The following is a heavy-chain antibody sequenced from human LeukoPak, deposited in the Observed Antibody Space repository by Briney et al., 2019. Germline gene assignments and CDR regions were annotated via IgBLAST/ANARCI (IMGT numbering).Heavy chain of an antibody. Sequence: ASVKVSCKASGYTFTSYAMDWVRQAPGQGLEWMGWINTNTGNPTYAQGFTGRFVFSLDTSVSTAYLQISSLKAEDTAVYYCAREGGFRYYDSGYYFDYWGQGTLVTVSS. J-gene: IGHJ4*02. V-gene: IGHV7-4-1*02. CDR3: AREGGFRYYDSGYYFDY. CDR1: GYTFTSYA. CDR2: INTNTGNP. D-gene: IGHD3-22*01.